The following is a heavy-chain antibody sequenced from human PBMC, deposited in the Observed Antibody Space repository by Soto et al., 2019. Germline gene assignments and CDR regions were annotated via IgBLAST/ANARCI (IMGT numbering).Heavy chain of an antibody. CDR3: AKDLLSTVTTLGH. V-gene: IGHV3-23*01. J-gene: IGHJ4*02. CDR1: GYTFSSYV. D-gene: IGHD4-17*01. CDR2: ISGAGTSK. Sequence: EVQLLDSGGGFVQPGGSLRLSCAASGYTFSSYVMTWVRLAPGNGLEWVSSISGAGTSKFYADSLKGRFTISRDNSKNILYLEMDSLRAEDTADYYCAKDLLSTVTTLGHWGQGTLVTVSA.